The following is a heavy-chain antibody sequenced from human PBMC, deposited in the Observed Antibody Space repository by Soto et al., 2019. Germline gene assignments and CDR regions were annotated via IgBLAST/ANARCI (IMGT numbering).Heavy chain of an antibody. CDR1: GGSMSSGDYY. CDR2: INYSGST. CDR3: ARESWADTAGFDP. J-gene: IGHJ5*02. Sequence: QVQLQESGPGLVKPAQTLSLTCSVSGGSMSSGDYYWSWIRQHPGKGLEWIGYINYSGSTYYNPSLKSRVTISVDTSKSQFSLNLSSVTAADTAVYYCARESWADTAGFDPWGQGTLVTVSS. V-gene: IGHV4-31*03. D-gene: IGHD5-18*01.